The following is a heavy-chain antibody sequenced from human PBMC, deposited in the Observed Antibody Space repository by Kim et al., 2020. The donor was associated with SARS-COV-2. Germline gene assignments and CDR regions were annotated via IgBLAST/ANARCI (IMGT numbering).Heavy chain of an antibody. Sequence: GGSLRLSCAVSGFSVNSFYMTWVRQAPGKGLEWVSVIYYDGNTDYADPARGRFTISRDSTTNTPYFQMNSLRAEDTGAYYCARDLLDGYNIWGLGTLVT. CDR1: GFSVNSFY. CDR2: IYYDGNT. V-gene: IGHV3-53*01. J-gene: IGHJ4*02. CDR3: ARDLLDGYNI. D-gene: IGHD5-12*01.